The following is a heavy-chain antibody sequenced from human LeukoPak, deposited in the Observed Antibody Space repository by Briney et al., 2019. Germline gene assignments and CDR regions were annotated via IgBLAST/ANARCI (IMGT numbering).Heavy chain of an antibody. D-gene: IGHD6-13*01. CDR1: GGSFSGYY. V-gene: IGHV4-34*01. Sequence: SETQSLTCAVYGGSFSGYYWSWIRQPPGKGLEWIGEINHSGSTNYNPSLKSRVTISVDTSKNQFSLKLSSVTAADTAVYYCATTGYSSSWFFDYWGQGTLVTVSS. J-gene: IGHJ4*02. CDR3: ATTGYSSSWFFDY. CDR2: INHSGST.